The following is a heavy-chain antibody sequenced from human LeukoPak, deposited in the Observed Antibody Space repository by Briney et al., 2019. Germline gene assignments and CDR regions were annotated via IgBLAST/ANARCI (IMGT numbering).Heavy chain of an antibody. CDR3: ARREGGIAAASDY. J-gene: IGHJ4*02. Sequence: GGSLRLSCAVSGSTFSSYSMNWVRQAPGKGLEWVSSISRSSSYIYYADSVKGRFTISRDNAKNSLYLQMNRLRAEDTAVYYCARREGGIAAASDYWGQGTLVTVSS. V-gene: IGHV3-21*01. D-gene: IGHD6-13*01. CDR1: GSTFSSYS. CDR2: ISRSSSYI.